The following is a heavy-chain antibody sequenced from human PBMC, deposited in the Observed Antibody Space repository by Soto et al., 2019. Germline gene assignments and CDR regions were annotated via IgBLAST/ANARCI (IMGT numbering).Heavy chain of an antibody. Sequence: SETLSLTCTVSGGSISSYYWSWIRQPPGKGLEWIGYIYYSGSTNYNPSLKSRVTISVDTSKNQFSLKLSSVTAADTAVYYCATGLVEEGWLDPWGQGTLVTVSS. CDR3: ATGLVEEGWLDP. CDR1: GGSISSYY. CDR2: IYYSGST. V-gene: IGHV4-59*01. J-gene: IGHJ5*02. D-gene: IGHD3-3*01.